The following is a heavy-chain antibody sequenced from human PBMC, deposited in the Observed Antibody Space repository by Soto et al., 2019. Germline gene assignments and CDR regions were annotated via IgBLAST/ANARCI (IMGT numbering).Heavy chain of an antibody. CDR1: GFTFSDYH. CDR3: ASLFMVNCGNSGFDY. J-gene: IGHJ4*02. D-gene: IGHD2-21*01. Sequence: QVQLVESGGGLVKPGGSLRLSCAASGFTFSDYHMSWIRQAPGKGLEWVSYISTSGSTTYYADSVKGRFTISRDNAKNSLYLQMNSLRAEDTAVYYCASLFMVNCGNSGFDYWGQGTLVTVSS. V-gene: IGHV3-11*01. CDR2: ISTSGSTT.